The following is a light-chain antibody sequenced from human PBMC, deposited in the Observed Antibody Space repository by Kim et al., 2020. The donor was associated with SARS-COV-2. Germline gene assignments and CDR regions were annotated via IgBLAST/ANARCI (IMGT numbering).Light chain of an antibody. CDR1: SSNIGAGYD. V-gene: IGLV1-40*01. CDR3: QSHDSLTTSWI. CDR2: GNS. J-gene: IGLJ3*02. Sequence: QSVLTQPPSVSGAPGQRVIISCTGSSSNIGAGYDVHWYQQFPGTAPKVIIYGNSNRPSGVPDRFSGSKSGTSASLAITGLRAEDEADYYCQSHDSLTTSWIFGGGTQLTVL.